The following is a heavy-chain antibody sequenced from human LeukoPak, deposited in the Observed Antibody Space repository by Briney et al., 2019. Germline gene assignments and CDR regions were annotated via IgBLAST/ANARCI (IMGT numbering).Heavy chain of an antibody. V-gene: IGHV3-23*01. CDR3: ARESVGYYYDSSGYFGY. D-gene: IGHD3-22*01. CDR1: GFTFSTYA. J-gene: IGHJ4*02. Sequence: PGGSLRLSCAASGFTFSTYAVNWVRQAPGKGLEWVSAITGSGGATYYADSVKGRFTISRDNSKNTLYLQMNSLRAEDTAVYYCARESVGYYYDSSGYFGYWGQGTLVTVSS. CDR2: ITGSGGAT.